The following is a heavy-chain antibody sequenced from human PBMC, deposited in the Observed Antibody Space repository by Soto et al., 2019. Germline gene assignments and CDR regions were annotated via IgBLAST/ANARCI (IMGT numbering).Heavy chain of an antibody. CDR3: ARTITYYDFWSGSDYGMDV. V-gene: IGHV1-2*02. CDR1: GYTFTGYY. J-gene: IGHJ6*02. Sequence: ASVKVSCKASGYTFTGYYMHWVRQAPGQGLEWMGWINPNSGGTNYAQKFQGRVTMTRDTSISTAYMELSRLRSDDTAVYYCARTITYYDFWSGSDYGMDVWGQGTTVTVSS. CDR2: INPNSGGT. D-gene: IGHD3-3*01.